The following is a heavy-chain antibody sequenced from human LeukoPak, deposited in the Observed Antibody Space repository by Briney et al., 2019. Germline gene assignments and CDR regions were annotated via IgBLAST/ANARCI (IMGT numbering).Heavy chain of an antibody. V-gene: IGHV3-74*01. CDR1: GFTLSNYW. Sequence: GGSLRLSCVASGFTLSNYWVHWVRQAPGKGLVWVSRFNSDVGSTSYADSVKGRFTISRDNAKNTLYLQMNSLRVEDSAVYYCARDYYYYGSRMYGMDVWGQGTTVTVSS. J-gene: IGHJ6*02. CDR2: FNSDVGST. CDR3: ARDYYYYGSRMYGMDV. D-gene: IGHD3-10*01.